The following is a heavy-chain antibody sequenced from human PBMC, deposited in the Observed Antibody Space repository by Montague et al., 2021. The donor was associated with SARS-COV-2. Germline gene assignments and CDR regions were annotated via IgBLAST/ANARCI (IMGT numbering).Heavy chain of an antibody. J-gene: IGHJ6*02. V-gene: IGHV4-39*01. D-gene: IGHD3-9*01. CDR1: GGSISSSSYY. CDR3: ARLVTGAYFDWIRYGMDV. CDR2: IYYSGST. Sequence: SETLSLTCTVSGGSISSSSYYWGWIRQPPGKGLEWIGSIYYSGSTYYXPSLKSRVTISVDTTKNQFSLKLSSVTAADTAVCYCARLVTGAYFDWIRYGMDVWGQGTTVTVSS.